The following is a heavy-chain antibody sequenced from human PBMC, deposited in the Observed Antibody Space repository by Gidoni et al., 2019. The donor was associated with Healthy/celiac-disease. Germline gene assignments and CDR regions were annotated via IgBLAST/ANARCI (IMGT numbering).Heavy chain of an antibody. Sequence: EVQLVESGGGLVQPGGSLRLSCAASGFTFSTYWMSWVRQAPGKGLGWVANIKQDGSEKYYVDSVKGRFTISRDNAKNSLYLQMNSLRAEDTAVYYCARDTINRLYYGDYIDVWGQGTTVTVSS. J-gene: IGHJ6*03. CDR3: ARDTINRLYYGDYIDV. CDR1: GFTFSTYW. D-gene: IGHD4-17*01. CDR2: IKQDGSEK. V-gene: IGHV3-7*03.